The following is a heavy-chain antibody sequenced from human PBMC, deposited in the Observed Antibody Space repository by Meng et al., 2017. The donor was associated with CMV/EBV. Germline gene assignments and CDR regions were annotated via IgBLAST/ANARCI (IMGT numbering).Heavy chain of an antibody. Sequence: LQETGPGPVNPPHTPPLPYTVSGGSISSGYNYWSWIRQPPGKGLEWIGYIYYSGSTYYNPSLKSRVTISVDTSKNQFSLKLSSVTAADTAVYYCARVGRTSCYDYWGQGTLVTVSS. V-gene: IGHV4-30-4*08. CDR2: IYYSGST. CDR1: GGSISSGYNY. CDR3: ARVGRTSCYDY. D-gene: IGHD2-2*01. J-gene: IGHJ4*02.